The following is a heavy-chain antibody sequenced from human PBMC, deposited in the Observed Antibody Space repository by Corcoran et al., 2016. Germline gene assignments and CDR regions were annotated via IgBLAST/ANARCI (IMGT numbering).Heavy chain of an antibody. CDR1: GYTFTSYS. V-gene: IGHV1-46*01. Sequence: QVQLVQSGAEVKKPGASVKLSCKASGYTFTSYSMHWVRQAPGQGLECMGIINPSGGSTSFAQRFQGRVTLTRDTSTTTVYMELSSLRSEDTAVYYCARHNGMDVWGQGTTVTVSS. CDR2: INPSGGST. J-gene: IGHJ6*02. CDR3: ARHNGMDV.